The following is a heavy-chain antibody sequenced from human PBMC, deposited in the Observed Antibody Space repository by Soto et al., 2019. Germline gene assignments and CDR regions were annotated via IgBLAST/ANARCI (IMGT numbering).Heavy chain of an antibody. J-gene: IGHJ4*02. D-gene: IGHD4-4*01. Sequence: SQTLSLSCAISGDSISSNSAAWNWIRQSPSRGFEWLGRTYYRSRWYHDYAVSVKSRIIINPDTSKNQVSLQLNSVTPDDTAVYYCASYRYDYWGQGTVVTVSS. CDR1: GDSISSNSAA. CDR3: ASYRYDY. CDR2: TYYRSRWYH. V-gene: IGHV6-1*01.